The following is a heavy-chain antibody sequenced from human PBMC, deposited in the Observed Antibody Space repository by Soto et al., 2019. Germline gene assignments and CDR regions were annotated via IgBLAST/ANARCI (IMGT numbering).Heavy chain of an antibody. CDR3: ARKFEGTTPITFDY. CDR1: GFTFSSYS. V-gene: IGHV3-66*01. CDR2: IYSGGST. J-gene: IGHJ4*02. Sequence: PGGSLRLSCAASGFTFSSYSMSWVRQAPGKGLEWVSVIYSGGSTYYADSVKGRFTISRDNSKNTPYLQMNSLRAEDTAVYYCARKFEGTTPITFDYWGQGTLVTVSS. D-gene: IGHD1-20*01.